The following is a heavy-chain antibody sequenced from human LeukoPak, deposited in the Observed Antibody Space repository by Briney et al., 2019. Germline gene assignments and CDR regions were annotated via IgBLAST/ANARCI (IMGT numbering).Heavy chain of an antibody. D-gene: IGHD3-10*01. V-gene: IGHV4-34*01. CDR1: GGSFSGYY. Sequence: PSETLSLTCAVYGGSFSGYYWSWIRQPPGKGLEWIGEINHSGSTNYNPSLKSRVTISVDTSKNQFSLKLSSVTAADTAVYYCARGGITMVRGGPAIYYYYYMDVWGKGTTVTVSS. CDR2: INHSGST. CDR3: ARGGITMVRGGPAIYYYYYMDV. J-gene: IGHJ6*03.